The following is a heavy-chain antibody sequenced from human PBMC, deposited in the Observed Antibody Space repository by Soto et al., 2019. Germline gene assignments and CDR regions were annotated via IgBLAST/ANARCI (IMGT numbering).Heavy chain of an antibody. CDR3: AGGGGWLPEN. V-gene: IGHV4-59*01. CDR1: GDSSNNYY. D-gene: IGHD5-12*01. J-gene: IGHJ4*02. CDR2: IHDSGTS. Sequence: QVQLQEAGPGLVKPSEALSLTCTVSGDSSNNYYWSWIRQPPGKGLEWIANIHDSGTSTYNPSLRGRVTISVDTPKKQFSLKLNSMTAADTAVYYCAGGGGWLPENWGQGTLVSVSS.